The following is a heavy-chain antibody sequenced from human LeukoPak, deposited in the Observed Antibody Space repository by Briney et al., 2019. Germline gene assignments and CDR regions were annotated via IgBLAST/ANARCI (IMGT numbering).Heavy chain of an antibody. CDR2: ISAYNGNT. J-gene: IGHJ4*02. V-gene: IGHV1-18*01. CDR3: ARSGCSAGTCYSQTVKFDY. CDR1: GYSFTNFG. D-gene: IGHD2-15*01. Sequence: GASVKVSCKASGYSFTNFGITWVRQAPGQGLEWIGWISAYNGNTDYAQNFQGRVTVTADTSTSTAYMELRGLRSDDTAVYYCARSGCSAGTCYSQTVKFDYWGQGTLVTVSS.